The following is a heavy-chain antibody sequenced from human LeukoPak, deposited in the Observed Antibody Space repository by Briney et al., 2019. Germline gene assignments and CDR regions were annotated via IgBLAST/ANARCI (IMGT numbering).Heavy chain of an antibody. CDR1: GFTLSTYA. Sequence: GGSLRLSCAASGFTLSTYAMSWVRQTPGKGLEWDAATSSSDAGTYHADSVRDRFTISRDNSKNTLYLQMNSLRAEDAAVYFCAELGITMIGGVWGKGTTVTISS. CDR2: TSSSDAGT. V-gene: IGHV3-23*01. J-gene: IGHJ6*04. D-gene: IGHD3-10*02. CDR3: AELGITMIGGV.